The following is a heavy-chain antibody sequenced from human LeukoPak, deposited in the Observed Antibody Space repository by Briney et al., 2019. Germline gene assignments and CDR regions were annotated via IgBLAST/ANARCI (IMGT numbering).Heavy chain of an antibody. V-gene: IGHV3-30*18. CDR2: ISYDGGNK. CDR1: GFSFSSYG. CDR3: AKRHDYGEVQGY. D-gene: IGHD4-17*01. Sequence: PGGSLRLSCATSGFSFSSYGMHWVRQAPGKGLEWVAVISYDGGNKYYADSVKGRFTISRDNSKNTLYLQMNSLRAEDTAVYYCAKRHDYGEVQGYWGQGTLVTVSS. J-gene: IGHJ4*02.